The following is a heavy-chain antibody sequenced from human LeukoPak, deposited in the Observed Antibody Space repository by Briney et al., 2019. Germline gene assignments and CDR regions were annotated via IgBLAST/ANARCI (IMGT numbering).Heavy chain of an antibody. CDR3: ARRGMATIA. J-gene: IGHJ5*02. Sequence: PSETLSLTCAVYGGSFSGYYWSWIRQPPGKGLEWIGEINHSGSTNYNPSLKSRVTISVDTSKNQLSLKLSSVTAADTAVYYCARRGMATIAWGQGTLVTVSS. D-gene: IGHD5-24*01. V-gene: IGHV4-34*01. CDR1: GGSFSGYY. CDR2: INHSGST.